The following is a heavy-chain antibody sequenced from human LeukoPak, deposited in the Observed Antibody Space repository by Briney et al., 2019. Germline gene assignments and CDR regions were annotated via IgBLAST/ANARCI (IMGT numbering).Heavy chain of an antibody. CDR3: AKDRLRPSHPYYYDSSGYYFDAFDI. J-gene: IGHJ3*02. CDR1: GFTFSSYG. Sequence: GRSLRLSCAASGFTFSSYGMHWVRQAPGEGLEWVAVIWYDGSNKYYADSVKGRFTISRDNSKNTLYLQMNSLRAEDTAVYYCAKDRLRPSHPYYYDSSGYYFDAFDIWGQGTMVTVSS. CDR2: IWYDGSNK. V-gene: IGHV3-33*06. D-gene: IGHD3-22*01.